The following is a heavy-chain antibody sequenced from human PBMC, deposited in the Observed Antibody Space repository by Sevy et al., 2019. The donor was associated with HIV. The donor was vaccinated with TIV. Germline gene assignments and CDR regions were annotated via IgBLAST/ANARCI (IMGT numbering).Heavy chain of an antibody. CDR1: GGSVSSGSYY. CDR2: IYYSGST. D-gene: IGHD3-22*01. V-gene: IGHV4-61*01. CDR3: AINTAYYYDSSGYYYYYYGMDV. Sequence: SETLSLTCTVSGGSVSSGSYYWSWIRQPPGKGLEWTSYIYYSGSTNYNPSLKSRVTISVDTSKNQFSLKLSSVTAAYTAVYYCAINTAYYYDSSGYYYYYYGMDVWGQGTTVTVSS. J-gene: IGHJ6*02.